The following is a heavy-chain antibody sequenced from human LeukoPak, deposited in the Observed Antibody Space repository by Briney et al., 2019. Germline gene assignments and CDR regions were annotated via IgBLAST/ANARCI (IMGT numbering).Heavy chain of an antibody. V-gene: IGHV3-7*03. Sequence: GGSLRLSCAVSGFHFTTYWMTWVRQAPGKGLEWVANIKQDGSDKNYVDSVKGRFTISRDNAKKLLYLQMNSLRFEDTAIYYCARDLPDVLTGSSDNAFDIWGQGTMVTVSS. D-gene: IGHD3-9*01. J-gene: IGHJ3*02. CDR2: IKQDGSDK. CDR3: ARDLPDVLTGSSDNAFDI. CDR1: GFHFTTYW.